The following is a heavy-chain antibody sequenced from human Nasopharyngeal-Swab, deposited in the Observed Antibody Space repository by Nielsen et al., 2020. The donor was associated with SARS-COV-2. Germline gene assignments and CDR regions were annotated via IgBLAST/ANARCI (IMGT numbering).Heavy chain of an antibody. CDR1: GGTFSSYA. D-gene: IGHD1-26*01. CDR3: ARGVGSGSYGSLTDAFEI. V-gene: IGHV1-69*06. J-gene: IGHJ3*02. Sequence: SVKISCKASGGTFSSYAISWVRQAPGQGLEWMGGIIPIFGTANYAQKFQGRVTITADSSPSTAYMELSSLRSEDTAVYYCARGVGSGSYGSLTDAFEIWGQGTMVTVSS. CDR2: IIPIFGTA.